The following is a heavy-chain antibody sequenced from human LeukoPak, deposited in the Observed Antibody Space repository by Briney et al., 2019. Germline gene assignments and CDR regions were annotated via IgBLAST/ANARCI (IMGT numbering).Heavy chain of an antibody. CDR3: ATDLTVTSTCWFDL. CDR2: ITGSSTYI. Sequence: GGSLRLSCAVSGFTFSSYTMNWVRQAPGKGLEWVSSITGSSTYIYYADSVKGRFTISRDNAKNSLYLQMNNLGAEDTAVYYCATDLTVTSTCWFDLWGQGTPVTVSS. D-gene: IGHD4-11*01. CDR1: GFTFSSYT. J-gene: IGHJ5*02. V-gene: IGHV3-21*01.